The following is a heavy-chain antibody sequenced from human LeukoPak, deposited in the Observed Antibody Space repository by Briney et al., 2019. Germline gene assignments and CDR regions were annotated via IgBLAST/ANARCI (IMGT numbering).Heavy chain of an antibody. J-gene: IGHJ3*02. Sequence: KPSQTLSLTCTVSGGSISSGGYYWSWIRRHPGKGLEWIGYIYYSGSTYYNPSLKSRVTISVDTSKNQFSLKLSSVTAADTAVYYCARYCGGDCYSDDAFDIWGQGTMVTVSS. D-gene: IGHD2-21*02. CDR2: IYYSGST. CDR3: ARYCGGDCYSDDAFDI. CDR1: GGSISSGGYY. V-gene: IGHV4-31*03.